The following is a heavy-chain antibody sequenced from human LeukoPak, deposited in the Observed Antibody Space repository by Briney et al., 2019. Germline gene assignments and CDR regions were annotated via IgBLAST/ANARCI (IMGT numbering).Heavy chain of an antibody. D-gene: IGHD2-2*01. V-gene: IGHV6-1*01. CDR3: ARDVVVVPAAINFGYYYYGMDV. CDR2: TYYRSKWYN. J-gene: IGHJ6*02. Sequence: SQTLSPTCAISGDSVSSNSAAWNWIRQSPSRGLEWLGRTYYRSKWYNDYAVSVKSRITINPDTSKNQFSLQLNSVTPEDTAVYYCARDVVVVPAAINFGYYYYGMDVWGQGTTVTVSS. CDR1: GDSVSSNSAA.